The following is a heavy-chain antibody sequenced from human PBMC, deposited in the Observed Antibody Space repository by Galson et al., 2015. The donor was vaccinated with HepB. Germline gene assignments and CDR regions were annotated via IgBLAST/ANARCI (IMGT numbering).Heavy chain of an antibody. CDR1: GFTFSSYG. Sequence: SLRLSCAASGFTFSSYGMHWVRQAPGKGLEWVAVIWYDGSNKYYADSVKGRFTISRDNSKNTLYLQMNSLRAEDTAVYYCARDSWDGPLDYWGQGTLVTVSS. V-gene: IGHV3-33*08. D-gene: IGHD1-26*01. CDR3: ARDSWDGPLDY. CDR2: IWYDGSNK. J-gene: IGHJ4*02.